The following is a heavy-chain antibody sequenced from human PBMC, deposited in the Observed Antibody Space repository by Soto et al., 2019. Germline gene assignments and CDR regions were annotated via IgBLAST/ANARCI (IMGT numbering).Heavy chain of an antibody. J-gene: IGHJ4*02. D-gene: IGHD2-15*01. CDR2: IYSGGST. CDR3: TTDPPQYCSGGSCYPRDFDY. V-gene: IGHV3-53*01. CDR1: GFTVSSNY. Sequence: GGSLRLSCAASGFTVSSNYMSWVRQAPGKGLEWVSVIYSGGSTYYADSVKGRFTISRDNSKNTLYLQMNSLKTEDTAVYYCTTDPPQYCSGGSCYPRDFDYWGQGTLVTVSS.